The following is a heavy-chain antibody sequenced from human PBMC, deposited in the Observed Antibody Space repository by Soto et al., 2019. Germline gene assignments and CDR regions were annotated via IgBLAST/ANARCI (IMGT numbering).Heavy chain of an antibody. Sequence: QVQLVQSGAEVKKPGASVKVSCKASGYTFTSYYMHWLREAPGQGLEWMGIINPSGGSTSYAQKFQGRVTMTRDTSTGTVDMELSSLRSEDTAVYYCAGGDYYYMDVWGKGTTVTVSS. CDR2: INPSGGST. CDR3: AGGDYYYMDV. D-gene: IGHD2-21*01. CDR1: GYTFTSYY. J-gene: IGHJ6*03. V-gene: IGHV1-46*01.